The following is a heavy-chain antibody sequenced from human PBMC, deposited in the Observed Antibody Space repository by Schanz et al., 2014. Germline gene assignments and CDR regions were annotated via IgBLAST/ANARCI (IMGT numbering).Heavy chain of an antibody. CDR1: RYTFNTYG. V-gene: IGHV1-18*01. D-gene: IGHD6-19*01. J-gene: IGHJ4*02. CDR2: ISAYTNNT. CDR3: ARGGYSSGWYDRDIAHFDY. Sequence: GPEVKEPGASVKVSCEASRYTFNTYGLNWVRQAPGQGLEWMGWISAYTNNTNYAQKVQGRVTMTTDTSTGTAYMELSSLKSDDTAVYYCARGGYSSGWYDRDIAHFDYWGQGTLVTVSS.